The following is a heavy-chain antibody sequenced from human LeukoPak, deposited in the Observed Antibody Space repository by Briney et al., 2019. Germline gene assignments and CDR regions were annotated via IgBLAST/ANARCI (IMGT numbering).Heavy chain of an antibody. J-gene: IGHJ4*02. CDR3: ARLRYFDWLSSDY. V-gene: IGHV4-34*01. CDR1: GGSFSGYY. D-gene: IGHD3-9*01. CDR2: INHSGST. Sequence: SETQSLTCAVYGGSFSGYYWSWLRQPPGKGLEWIGEINHSGSTNYNPSLKSRVTISVDTSKNQFSLKLSSVTAADTAVYYCARLRYFDWLSSDYWGQGTLVTVSS.